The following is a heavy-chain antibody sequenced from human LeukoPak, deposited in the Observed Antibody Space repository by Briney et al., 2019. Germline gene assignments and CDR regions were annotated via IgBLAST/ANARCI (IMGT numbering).Heavy chain of an antibody. V-gene: IGHV3-23*01. D-gene: IGHD3-9*01. CDR1: GFTFSSYA. CDR3: AKGGYFDWYLDY. CDR2: ISASGGTT. J-gene: IGHJ4*02. Sequence: GGSLRLSCAASGFTFSSYAMSWVRQAPGKGLEWVSVISASGGTTYYADSVKGRFTISGDNSKNTLYPQMNSLRAEDTAVYYCAKGGYFDWYLDYWGQGTLVTVSS.